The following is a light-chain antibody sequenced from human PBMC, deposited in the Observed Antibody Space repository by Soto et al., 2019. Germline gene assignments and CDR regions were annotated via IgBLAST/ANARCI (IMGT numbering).Light chain of an antibody. Sequence: IQVTQSPSSLSASLGDRVTISCRTSQGFGSPLAWYQQKPGKAPKLLIYAASTLQSGVPSRFSGSGSGTEFTLTISSLQPEDFATYYCQQLNSYPQTFGQGTKVDIK. CDR1: QGFGSP. J-gene: IGKJ1*01. V-gene: IGKV1-9*01. CDR2: AAS. CDR3: QQLNSYPQT.